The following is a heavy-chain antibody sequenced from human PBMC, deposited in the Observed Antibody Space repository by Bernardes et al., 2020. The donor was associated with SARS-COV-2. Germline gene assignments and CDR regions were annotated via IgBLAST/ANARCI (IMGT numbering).Heavy chain of an antibody. J-gene: IGHJ4*02. V-gene: IGHV1-2*02. CDR3: ARRLSFYFDY. Sequence: ASVKVSCKASGYTFSGYYIHWVRQAPGQGLEWMGWINPNTGGTNYAQKFQGRVTMTRDTSISTAYMELSRLRSDDTAVYYCARRLSFYFDYWGQGTLVTVSS. CDR2: INPNTGGT. CDR1: GYTFSGYY. D-gene: IGHD3-22*01.